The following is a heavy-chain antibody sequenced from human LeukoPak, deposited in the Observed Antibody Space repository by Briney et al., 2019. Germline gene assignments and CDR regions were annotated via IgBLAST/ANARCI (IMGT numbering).Heavy chain of an antibody. Sequence: GASVKVSCKASGYTFTSYGISWMRQAPGQGLEWMGWISAYNGNTNYAQKLQGRVTMTTDTSTSTAYMELRNLRSADTAVYYCARDLGTGNSGSLADYWGQGTLVTVSS. CDR3: ARDLGTGNSGSLADY. V-gene: IGHV1-18*01. D-gene: IGHD3-10*01. CDR1: GYTFTSYG. CDR2: ISAYNGNT. J-gene: IGHJ4*02.